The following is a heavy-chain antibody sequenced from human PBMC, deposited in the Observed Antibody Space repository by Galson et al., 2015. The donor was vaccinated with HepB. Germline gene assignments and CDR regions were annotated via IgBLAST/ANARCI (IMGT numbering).Heavy chain of an antibody. CDR1: GFTFGSHA. CDR2: ISGPGGTT. J-gene: IGHJ4*02. V-gene: IGHV3-23*01. Sequence: SLRLSCAASGFTFGSHAMSWVRQGPGKGLEWVSAISGPGGTTYFADSVKGRFSISRDNSKNTLFLQMNSLRVEDTAIYYCAKDLGITVAGDFDYWGQGTLVTVSS. CDR3: AKDLGITVAGDFDY. D-gene: IGHD6-19*01.